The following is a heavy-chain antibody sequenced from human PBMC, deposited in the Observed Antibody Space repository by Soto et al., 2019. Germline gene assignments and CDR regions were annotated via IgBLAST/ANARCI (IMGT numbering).Heavy chain of an antibody. V-gene: IGHV1-46*01. J-gene: IGHJ6*03. Sequence: ASVKVSCKASGYTFTSYYMHWVRQAPGQGLEWMGIINPSSGSTSYAQKFQGRVTMTTDTSTSTAYMELRSLRSDDTAVYYCARGITIFGVVTHYYYYYYMDVWGKGTTVTXSS. D-gene: IGHD3-3*01. CDR3: ARGITIFGVVTHYYYYYYMDV. CDR2: INPSSGST. CDR1: GYTFTSYY.